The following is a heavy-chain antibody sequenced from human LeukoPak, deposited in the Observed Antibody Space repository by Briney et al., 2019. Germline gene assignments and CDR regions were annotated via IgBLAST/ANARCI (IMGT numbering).Heavy chain of an antibody. V-gene: IGHV3-30*02. CDR2: IRYDGSNK. CDR1: GFTFSSYG. D-gene: IGHD2-15*01. Sequence: PGGSLRLSCAASGFTFSSYGMHWVRQAPGKGLEWVAFIRYDGSNKYYADSVKGRFTISRDDSKNTVYLQMGSLRAEDMAVYYCARARRDCSGGSCYSYYFDFWGQGTLVTVSS. CDR3: ARARRDCSGGSCYSYYFDF. J-gene: IGHJ4*02.